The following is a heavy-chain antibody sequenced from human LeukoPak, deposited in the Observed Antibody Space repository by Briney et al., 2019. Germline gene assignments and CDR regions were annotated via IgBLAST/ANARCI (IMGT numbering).Heavy chain of an antibody. CDR1: GFTFNRNA. Sequence: GGSLRLSYAASGFTFNRNAMSWVRQAPGKGLEWVSTIGGSGDKTFYADSVKGRFTISRDNSKNMVHLQMNSLTGEDTALYYCVRRGDASSGWGDHDFWGQGALVTVSS. D-gene: IGHD6-19*01. CDR3: VRRGDASSGWGDHDF. V-gene: IGHV3-23*01. CDR2: IGGSGDKT. J-gene: IGHJ4*02.